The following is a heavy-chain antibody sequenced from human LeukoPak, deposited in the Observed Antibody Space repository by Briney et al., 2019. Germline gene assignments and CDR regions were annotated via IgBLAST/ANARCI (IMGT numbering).Heavy chain of an antibody. Sequence: SETLSLTCAVSGGSMSPYHWGWIRQPPGKGLEWTGYIYYSGSTNYNPSLNSRVTISVDTSKNQFSLRLSSVTAADTAIYYCARAASGRFDYWGQGTLVTVSS. CDR1: GGSMSPYH. V-gene: IGHV4-59*08. CDR3: ARAASGRFDY. J-gene: IGHJ4*02. CDR2: IYYSGST. D-gene: IGHD6-25*01.